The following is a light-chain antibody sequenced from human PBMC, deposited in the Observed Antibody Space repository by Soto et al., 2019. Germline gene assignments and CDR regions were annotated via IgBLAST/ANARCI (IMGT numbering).Light chain of an antibody. CDR3: QQYGGSSWT. CDR1: QSVSSNY. J-gene: IGKJ1*01. CDR2: GAS. Sequence: EIVLTQSPGTLSLSPGERATLSCRASQSVSSNYLAWYQQKPGQAPRLLIFGASSRATGIPDRFSGSGSGTDFTLTISRLEPEDFAVYYCQQYGGSSWTFGQGTKVDI. V-gene: IGKV3-20*01.